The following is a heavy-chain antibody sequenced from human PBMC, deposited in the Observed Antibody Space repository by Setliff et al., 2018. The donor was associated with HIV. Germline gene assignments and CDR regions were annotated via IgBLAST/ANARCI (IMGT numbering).Heavy chain of an antibody. D-gene: IGHD1-26*01. CDR3: AIWEATMGFDS. CDR2: ISYDGRNK. J-gene: IGHJ4*02. CDR1: GFTFSNFA. V-gene: IGHV3-30*04. Sequence: GGSLRLSCAASGFTFSNFAVHWVRQAPGKGLEWVAVISYDGRNKYYATSVKGRFTISRDNSKNTLFLQMDSLITEDTAVYYCAIWEATMGFDSWGQGTLVTVSS.